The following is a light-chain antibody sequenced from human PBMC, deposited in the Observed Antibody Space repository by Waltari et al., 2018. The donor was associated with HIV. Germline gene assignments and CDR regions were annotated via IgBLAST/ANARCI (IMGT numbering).Light chain of an antibody. V-gene: IGLV1-36*01. J-gene: IGLJ7*01. CDR1: SSNIGSNV. CDR2: YDD. Sequence: QSVLTQPTSVSEAPGQRVTISCSGSSSNIGSNVVNWYQQLPGKAPKVLIYYDDLLPSGVSDRFSGSRSGTSASLAISGLQSEDEADYYCAAWDDSLNGAVFGGGTQLTVL. CDR3: AAWDDSLNGAV.